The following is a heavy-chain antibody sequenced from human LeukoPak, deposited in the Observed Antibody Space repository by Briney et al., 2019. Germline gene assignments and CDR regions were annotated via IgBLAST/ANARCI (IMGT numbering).Heavy chain of an antibody. CDR3: ARGRDGSQSPIDY. V-gene: IGHV3-23*01. D-gene: IGHD5-24*01. CDR1: GFTFTSYS. J-gene: IGHJ4*02. Sequence: GGSLRLSCAASGFTFTSYSMNWVRQAPGKGLEWVSTISGGGGSAYYADSVKGRFTISRDNSKNTLYLQMNSLRAEDTAVYYCARGRDGSQSPIDYWGQGTLVTVSS. CDR2: ISGGGGSA.